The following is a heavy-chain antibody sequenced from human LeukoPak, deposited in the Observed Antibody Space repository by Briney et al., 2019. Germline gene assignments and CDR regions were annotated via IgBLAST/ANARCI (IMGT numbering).Heavy chain of an antibody. CDR1: GFTFSSYS. V-gene: IGHV3-21*04. D-gene: IGHD4-11*01. CDR2: ISSSSSYI. CDR3: ARYYSNYVNYYYYYMDV. Sequence: GGSLRLSCAASGFTFSSYSMNWVRQAPGKGLEWVSSISSSSSYIYYADSVKGRFTISRDNAKNSLYLQMNSLRAEDTAVYYCARYYSNYVNYYYYYMDVWGKGTTVTVSS. J-gene: IGHJ6*03.